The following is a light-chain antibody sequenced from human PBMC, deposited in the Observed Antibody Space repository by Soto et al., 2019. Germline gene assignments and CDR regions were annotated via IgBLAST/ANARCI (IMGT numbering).Light chain of an antibody. V-gene: IGLV1-51*02. CDR1: GSNTGKNY. Sequence: QSLLTQPPSVSVAPGQEVTISCSGSGSNTGKNYVSWYQQLPGTAPKLLIYEDSRRPSGIPDRFSGSKSGTSATLGITGLQTGDEADYYCGSWDSSLSAVVFGTGTKVTVL. CDR2: EDS. CDR3: GSWDSSLSAVV. J-gene: IGLJ1*01.